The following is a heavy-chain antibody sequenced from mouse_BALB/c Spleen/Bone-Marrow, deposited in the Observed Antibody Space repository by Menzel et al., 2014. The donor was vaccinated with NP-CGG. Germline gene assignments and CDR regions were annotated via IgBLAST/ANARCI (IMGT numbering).Heavy chain of an antibody. D-gene: IGHD2-4*01. Sequence: VQLQQSGPELVKPGASVKVSCKASGYTFTSYNMYWVKQSHGKSLEWIGYVDPYNGGTNYNQKFKGKATLTVDKSSSTAYMHLNSLTSEDSAVYYCAREGITTTVDYGLDYWGQGTAVTVSS. CDR3: AREGITTTVDYGLDY. CDR1: GYTFTSYN. CDR2: VDPYNGGT. J-gene: IGHJ4*01. V-gene: IGHV1S135*01.